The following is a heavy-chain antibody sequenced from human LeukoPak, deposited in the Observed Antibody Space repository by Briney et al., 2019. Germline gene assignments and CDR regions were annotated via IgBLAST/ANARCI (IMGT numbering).Heavy chain of an antibody. J-gene: IGHJ4*02. D-gene: IGHD6-13*01. CDR3: ARESERSGWYDY. CDR2: ISGDGGRT. Sequence: GGSLRLSCAAPGLITDDYAIHWVRQAPGKGLEWVSLISGDGGRTFYADSVRGRFTISRDNSKNSLSLQMSSLRSEDTALYFCARESERSGWYDYWGQGTLVTVSS. V-gene: IGHV3-43*02. CDR1: GLITDDYA.